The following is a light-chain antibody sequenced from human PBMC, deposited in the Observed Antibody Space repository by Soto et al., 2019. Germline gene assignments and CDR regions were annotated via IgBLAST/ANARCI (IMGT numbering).Light chain of an antibody. CDR1: QSVSSY. J-gene: IGKJ2*01. Sequence: EIVLTQSPATLSLSPGERATLSCRASQSVSSYLAWYQQKPGQAPRLLIYDASNSASGIPARFSGSGSGTDFTLIISRQETEDFAVYDCEQRSNVPPYTFGQGTKREIK. CDR3: EQRSNVPPYT. V-gene: IGKV3-11*01. CDR2: DAS.